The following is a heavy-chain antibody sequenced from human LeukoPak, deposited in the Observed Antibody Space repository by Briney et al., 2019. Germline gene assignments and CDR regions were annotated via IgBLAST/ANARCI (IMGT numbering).Heavy chain of an antibody. Sequence: ASVKVSCKASGGTFSSYAISWVRQAPGQGLERVGGIIPIFGTANYAQRFQGRVTITADESTSTAYMELSSLRSEDTAVYYCARDRSEAFDIWGQGTMVTVSS. CDR2: IIPIFGTA. V-gene: IGHV1-69*13. D-gene: IGHD3-10*01. J-gene: IGHJ3*02. CDR3: ARDRSEAFDI. CDR1: GGTFSSYA.